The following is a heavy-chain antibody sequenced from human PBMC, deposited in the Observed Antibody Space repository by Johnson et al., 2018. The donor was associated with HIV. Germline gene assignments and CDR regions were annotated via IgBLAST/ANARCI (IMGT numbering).Heavy chain of an antibody. V-gene: IGHV3-30*02. CDR2: IRYDGSNT. CDR1: GFTFSSYG. CDR3: AKVGGRHDYGDYLGAFDI. J-gene: IGHJ3*02. D-gene: IGHD4-17*01. Sequence: QVQLVESGGGVVQPGGSLRLSCAASGFTFSSYGMHWVRQAPGKGLEWVAFIRYDGSNTYYADSVTGRFPISRDNSKNTLYLQMNSLRAEDTAVYYCAKVGGRHDYGDYLGAFDIWGQGTMVNVSS.